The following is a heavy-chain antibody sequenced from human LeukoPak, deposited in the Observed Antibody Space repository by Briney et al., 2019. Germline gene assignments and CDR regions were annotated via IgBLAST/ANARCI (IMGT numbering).Heavy chain of an antibody. CDR2: IYYSGST. CDR3: ARQFYRTGASNPDWFDP. CDR1: GDSIGTSTYY. Sequence: PSETLSLTWTVSGDSIGTSTYYWGWIRQPPGKGLEWIGSIYYSGSTYDNPSLKSRITISVDTSKSQFSLKLSSVTAADSAVYYCARQFYRTGASNPDWFDPWGQGTLVTVSS. J-gene: IGHJ5*02. V-gene: IGHV4-39*01. D-gene: IGHD1-26*01.